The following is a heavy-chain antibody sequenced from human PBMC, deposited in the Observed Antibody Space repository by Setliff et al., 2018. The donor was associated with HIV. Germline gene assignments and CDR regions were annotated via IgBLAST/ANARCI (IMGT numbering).Heavy chain of an antibody. CDR1: GYAISSGYY. CDR2: IYNRGST. Sequence: SETLSLTCAVSGYAISSGYYWGWIRRPPGKGLEWIGSIYNRGSTYNPSLKSRLIISVDTSKKQFSLNLISMTAADTAVYFCARETDVSTSWFGGYYFDFWGQGTVVTVSS. V-gene: IGHV4-38-2*02. D-gene: IGHD3-3*01. J-gene: IGHJ4*02. CDR3: ARETDVSTSWFGGYYFDF.